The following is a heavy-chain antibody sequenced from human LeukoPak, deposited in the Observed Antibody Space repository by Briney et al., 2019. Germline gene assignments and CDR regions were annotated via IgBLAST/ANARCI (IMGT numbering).Heavy chain of an antibody. CDR1: EYTFTSYY. D-gene: IGHD2-2*01. CDR2: INPSGGST. V-gene: IGHV1-46*01. CDR3: ARENIVVVPAAHEYYFDY. J-gene: IGHJ4*02. Sequence: GASVKVFCKASEYTFTSYYMHWVRQAPGQGLEWMGIINPSGGSTSYAQKFQGRVTMTRDTSTSTVYMELSSLRSGDTAVYYCARENIVVVPAAHEYYFDYWGQGTLVTVSS.